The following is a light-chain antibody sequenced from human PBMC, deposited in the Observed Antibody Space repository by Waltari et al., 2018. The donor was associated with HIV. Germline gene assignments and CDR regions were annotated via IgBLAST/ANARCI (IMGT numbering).Light chain of an antibody. CDR1: QSVLYSSNNKNY. CDR2: WAS. CDR3: QQYYSTPWT. J-gene: IGKJ1*01. V-gene: IGKV4-1*01. Sequence: DIVMTQSPDSLAVSLGERATINCKSSQSVLYSSNNKNYLAWYQQKPGQPPNLLIYWASTLESGVPDRFSGSGSGTDFTLTISSLQAEDVAVYYCQQYYSTPWTFGQGTKVEIK.